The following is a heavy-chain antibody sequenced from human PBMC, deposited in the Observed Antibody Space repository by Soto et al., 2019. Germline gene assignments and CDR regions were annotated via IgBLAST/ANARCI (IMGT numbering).Heavy chain of an antibody. V-gene: IGHV3-21*02. D-gene: IGHD1-26*01. J-gene: IGHJ4*02. Sequence: EAQLVESGGGLVKPGESLRLSCAASGFTLSDYSMNWVRQAPGKGLEWVSSISDVGTYTFYADSVQGRFTVSRDNANKLLDLQMNSLRAEDTAVDYCARDTVLATIGYFDSWGQGPLVTVSS. CDR3: ARDTVLATIGYFDS. CDR1: GFTLSDYS. CDR2: ISDVGTYT.